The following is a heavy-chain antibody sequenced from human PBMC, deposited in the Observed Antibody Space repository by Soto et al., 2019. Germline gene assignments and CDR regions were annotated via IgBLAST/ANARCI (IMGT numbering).Heavy chain of an antibody. V-gene: IGHV1-2*02. CDR2: IDPRSGAT. J-gene: IGHJ4*02. D-gene: IGHD1-26*01. CDR3: ARDDYGIYPY. CDR1: GYTVTDYY. Sequence: ASVKVSCKASGYTVTDYYIHWVRQAPGQGLEWMGWIDPRSGATTYAQKFQDRVTMTRDTSISTAYMDLSRLTSDDTALYYCARDDYGIYPYWGQGTLVTVSS.